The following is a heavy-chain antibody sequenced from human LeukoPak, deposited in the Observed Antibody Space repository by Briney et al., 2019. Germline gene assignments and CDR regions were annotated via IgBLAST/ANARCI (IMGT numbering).Heavy chain of an antibody. Sequence: SVKVSCKASGGTFSSYAISWVRQAPGQGLEWMGGIIPIFGTANYAQKFQGRFTITTDESTSTAYMELSSLRSEDTAVYYCARDHCSSTSCYIEFDYWGQGTLVTVSS. D-gene: IGHD2-2*02. J-gene: IGHJ4*02. V-gene: IGHV1-69*05. CDR3: ARDHCSSTSCYIEFDY. CDR2: IIPIFGTA. CDR1: GGTFSSYA.